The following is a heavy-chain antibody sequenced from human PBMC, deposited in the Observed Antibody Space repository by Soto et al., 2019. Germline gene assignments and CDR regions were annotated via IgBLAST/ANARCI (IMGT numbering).Heavy chain of an antibody. D-gene: IGHD2-15*01. CDR3: ARHDTLCCGGSCYGPNIQL. J-gene: IGHJ1*01. CDR1: DDSINSDKYY. V-gene: IGHV4-39*01. CDR2: VYYRGNA. Sequence: PSETLSLTCSVSDDSINSDKYYWGWIRQPPGKGLEWIGSVYYRGNAYYNPSLQTRVTISLDTSKNQFSLKLNSVTAADTAVYYCARHDTLCCGGSCYGPNIQLRGPGTLVTVSS.